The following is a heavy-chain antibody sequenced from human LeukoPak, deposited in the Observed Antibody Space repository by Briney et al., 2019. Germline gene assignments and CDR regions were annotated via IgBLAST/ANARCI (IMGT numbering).Heavy chain of an antibody. CDR1: GFTFDDYG. V-gene: IGHV3-7*01. Sequence: PGGSLRLSCAASGFTFDDYGMSWVRQAPGKGLEWVANIKKDGSDKYYVDSVKGRFTISRDNAKTSLYLQMNSLRAEDTAVYYCARDLSGVTGYTYGRGIDYWGQGTLVTVSS. D-gene: IGHD5-18*01. CDR2: IKKDGSDK. J-gene: IGHJ4*02. CDR3: ARDLSGVTGYTYGRGIDY.